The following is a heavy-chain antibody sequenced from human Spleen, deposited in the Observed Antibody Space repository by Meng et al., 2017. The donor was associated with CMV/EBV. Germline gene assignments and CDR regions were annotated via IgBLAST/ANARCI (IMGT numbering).Heavy chain of an antibody. V-gene: IGHV4-34*01. CDR3: ARDYDFQEFDP. CDR2: INHSGST. J-gene: IGHJ5*02. Sequence: SETLSLTCAVYGGSFSGYFWSWIRQPPGEGLEWIGEINHSGSTYYNPSLKSRLTISLDTSKSQFSLKLSSVTAADTAVYYCARDYDFQEFDPWGQGTLVTVSS. D-gene: IGHD3-3*01. CDR1: GGSFSGYF.